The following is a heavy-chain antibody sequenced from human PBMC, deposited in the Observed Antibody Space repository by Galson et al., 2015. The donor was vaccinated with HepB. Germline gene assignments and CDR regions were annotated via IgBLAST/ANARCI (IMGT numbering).Heavy chain of an antibody. V-gene: IGHV4-31*03. CDR2: IYYSGST. J-gene: IGHJ5*02. D-gene: IGHD2-15*01. CDR3: ARRRGYRQNWFDP. Sequence: TLSLTCTVSGGSISSGGYYWSWIRQHPGKGLEWIGYIYYSGSTYYNPSLKSRVTISVDTSKNQFSLKLSSVTAADTAVYYCARRRGYRQNWFDPWGQGTLVTVSS. CDR1: GGSISSGGYY.